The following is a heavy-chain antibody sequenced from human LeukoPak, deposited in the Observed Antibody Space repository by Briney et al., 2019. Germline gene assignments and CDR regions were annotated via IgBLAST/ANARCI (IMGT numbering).Heavy chain of an antibody. Sequence: SETLSLTWTVAGGSIGSYDWSWIRQTPGKGLEWLGYIYYSGSTNYNPSLKSRVTISVDTSKNQFSLKLSSVTAADTAVYYCARDQRITMIVVVVGGGPHDAFDIWGQGTMVTVSS. CDR3: ARDQRITMIVVVVGGGPHDAFDI. D-gene: IGHD3-22*01. V-gene: IGHV4-59*01. J-gene: IGHJ3*02. CDR2: IYYSGST. CDR1: GGSIGSYD.